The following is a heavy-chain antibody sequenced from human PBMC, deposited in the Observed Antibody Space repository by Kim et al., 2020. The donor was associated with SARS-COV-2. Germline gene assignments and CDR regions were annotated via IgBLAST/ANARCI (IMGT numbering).Heavy chain of an antibody. CDR1: GYTFTSYG. CDR2: ISAYNGNT. V-gene: IGHV1-18*01. CDR3: ARDAPHTYEILTGYDYYYYWGIDV. D-gene: IGHD3-9*01. J-gene: IGHJ6*02. Sequence: ASVKVSCKASGYTFTSYGISWVRQAPGQGLEWMGWISAYNGNTNYAQKLQGRVTMTTDTSTSTAYMELRSLRSDDTAVYYCARDAPHTYEILTGYDYYYYWGIDVWGQGTPVTVSS.